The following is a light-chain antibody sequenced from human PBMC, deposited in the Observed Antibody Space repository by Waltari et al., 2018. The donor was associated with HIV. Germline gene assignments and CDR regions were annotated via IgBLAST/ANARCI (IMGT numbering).Light chain of an antibody. CDR3: ATWDDSLSGSL. J-gene: IGLJ2*01. V-gene: IGLV1-47*01. Sequence: QSVLTQPPSASGTPGQRVTISCSGSSSNLGRNYVYWYQHLPGTAPKLLIYRNNQRPSGVPGRFSGSKSGTSASLAISGLRSEDVADYYCATWDDSLSGSLFGGGTKLTVL. CDR2: RNN. CDR1: SSNLGRNY.